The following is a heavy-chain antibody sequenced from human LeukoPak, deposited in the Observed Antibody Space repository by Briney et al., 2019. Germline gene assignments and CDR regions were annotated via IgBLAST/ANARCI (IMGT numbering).Heavy chain of an antibody. CDR3: ARLDSIIDY. D-gene: IGHD3-22*01. J-gene: IGHJ4*02. Sequence: GGSLTLSSAPSGFTLDDYGMSWVRQAQGKGLGRVFGINWNGGSTGYADSVRGRFTISRDNAKNSLYLQMNSLRAEDTAVYYCARLDSIIDYGGQGTLVTVSS. V-gene: IGHV3-20*04. CDR2: INWNGGST. CDR1: GFTLDDYG.